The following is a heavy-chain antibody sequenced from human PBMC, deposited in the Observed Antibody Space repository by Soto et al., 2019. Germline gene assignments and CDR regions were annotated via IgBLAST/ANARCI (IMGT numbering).Heavy chain of an antibody. V-gene: IGHV3-48*02. Sequence: EVQLVESGGGLVQPGGSLRLSCAASGFTFSSYGMNWVRQAPGKGLEWVSYIRTTSNTIWYADSVKGRFTISTDNAKVSLYLQMNSLRDEDTAVYYCTRDRDYAFDYWGQGTLVTVSS. J-gene: IGHJ4*02. CDR1: GFTFSSYG. CDR2: IRTTSNTI. D-gene: IGHD4-17*01. CDR3: TRDRDYAFDY.